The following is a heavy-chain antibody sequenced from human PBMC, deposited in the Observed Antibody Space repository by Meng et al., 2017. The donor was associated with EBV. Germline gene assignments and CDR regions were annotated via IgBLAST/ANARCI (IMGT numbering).Heavy chain of an antibody. CDR2: FLPRLGAP. J-gene: IGHJ4*02. Sequence: VQLVQAAAGVKKLGSSVKVSCKTSGGPFRYYAISWVRQAPGQGLEWLGGFLPRLGAPNYAQKFRGRVKITADESTSTHYMDLSSLRSEDTAIYYCASESGRGYTPDYWGQGTLVTVSS. V-gene: IGHV1-69*01. CDR1: GGPFRYYA. CDR3: ASESGRGYTPDY. D-gene: IGHD3-10*01.